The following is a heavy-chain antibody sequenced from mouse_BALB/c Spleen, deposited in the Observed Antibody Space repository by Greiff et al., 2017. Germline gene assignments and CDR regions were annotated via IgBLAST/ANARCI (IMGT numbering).Heavy chain of an antibody. J-gene: IGHJ3*01. CDR3: ARASYGNYVAY. CDR2: IDTSDSYT. CDR1: GYTFTDYW. D-gene: IGHD2-1*01. Sequence: QVQLQQPGAELVMPGASVKMSCKASGYTFTDYWMHWVKQRPGQGLEWIGAIDTSDSYTSYNQKFKGKATLTVDESSSTAYMQLSSLTSEDSAVYYCARASYGNYVAYWGQGTLVTVSA. V-gene: IGHV1-69*01.